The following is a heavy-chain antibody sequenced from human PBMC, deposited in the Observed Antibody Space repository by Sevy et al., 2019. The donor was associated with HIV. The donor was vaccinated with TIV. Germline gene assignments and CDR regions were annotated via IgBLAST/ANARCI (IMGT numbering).Heavy chain of an antibody. J-gene: IGHJ4*02. Sequence: GGSLRLSCAASGFTFSTYWMSWVRQAPGKGLEWVANIKYDGSDKYYVDSARGRFTVSRENAKNSLYLQVNSLRAEDTAVYFCARESPGSTVVYFDYWGQGTLVTVSS. D-gene: IGHD2-15*01. V-gene: IGHV3-7*01. CDR2: IKYDGSDK. CDR1: GFTFSTYW. CDR3: ARESPGSTVVYFDY.